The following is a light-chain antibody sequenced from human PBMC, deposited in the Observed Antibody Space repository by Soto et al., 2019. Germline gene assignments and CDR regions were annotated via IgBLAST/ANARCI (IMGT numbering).Light chain of an antibody. CDR2: EVS. V-gene: IGLV2-14*01. CDR3: SSYRSRSTLGV. J-gene: IGLJ3*02. Sequence: QSVLTQPASVSGSPGQSISISCTGTSSDVGAYNYVSWYQQHPGKAPKLMIYEVSNRPSGVSNRFSGSKSGNTASLTISGLQAEDEADYYCSSYRSRSTLGVFGGGTKLTVL. CDR1: SSDVGAYNY.